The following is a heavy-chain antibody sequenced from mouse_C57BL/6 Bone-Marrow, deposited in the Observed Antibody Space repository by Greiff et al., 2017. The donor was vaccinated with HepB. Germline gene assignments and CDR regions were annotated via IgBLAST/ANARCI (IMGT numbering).Heavy chain of an antibody. CDR2: IYPRSGNT. J-gene: IGHJ2*01. Sequence: VQLQESGAELARPGASVKLSCKASGYTFTSDGISGVKQRTGQGLEWIGEIYPRSGNTYYNEKFKGKATLTAEKSSSTAYMELRSLTSEDSADYFCARTYYDYVDYRGPGTTLTASS. CDR1: GYTFTSDG. D-gene: IGHD2-4*01. CDR3: ARTYYDYVDY. V-gene: IGHV1-81*01.